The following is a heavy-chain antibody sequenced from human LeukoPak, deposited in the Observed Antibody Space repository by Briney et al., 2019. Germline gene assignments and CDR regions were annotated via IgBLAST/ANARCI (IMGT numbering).Heavy chain of an antibody. CDR3: ATGRCSGGSCYSYFFDY. J-gene: IGHJ4*02. Sequence: SETLSLTCTVSGASISSYYWSWIRQPAGKGLEWIGRIYTSGTTNCNPSLKSRVTMSVDTSKNQFSLKLSSVTAAGTAVYYCATGRCSGGSCYSYFFDYWGQGTLATVSS. D-gene: IGHD2-15*01. CDR1: GASISSYY. V-gene: IGHV4-4*07. CDR2: IYTSGTT.